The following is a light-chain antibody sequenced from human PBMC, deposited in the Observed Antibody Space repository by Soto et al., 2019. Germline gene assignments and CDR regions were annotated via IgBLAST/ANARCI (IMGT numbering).Light chain of an antibody. CDR3: SSYTSSSTVV. Sequence: QSALTQPASVSGSPGQSITISCTGTSSDVGGSNSVPWYQQHPGKAPKLMIYDVSNRPSGVSNRFSGSKSVNTASLPISGLQAEDEADYYYSSYTSSSTVVFGGGTKLTVL. J-gene: IGLJ2*01. V-gene: IGLV2-14*03. CDR1: SSDVGGSNS. CDR2: DVS.